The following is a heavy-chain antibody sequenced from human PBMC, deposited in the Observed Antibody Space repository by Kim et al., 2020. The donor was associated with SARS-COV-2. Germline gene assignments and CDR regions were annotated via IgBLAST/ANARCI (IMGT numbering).Heavy chain of an antibody. J-gene: IGHJ4*02. V-gene: IGHV3-48*02. Sequence: YYADSVKGRITSSRDNAKNSLYLQMNSLRDEDTAVYYCAAHYYDSSGYSYWGQGTLVTVSS. CDR3: AAHYYDSSGYSY. D-gene: IGHD3-22*01.